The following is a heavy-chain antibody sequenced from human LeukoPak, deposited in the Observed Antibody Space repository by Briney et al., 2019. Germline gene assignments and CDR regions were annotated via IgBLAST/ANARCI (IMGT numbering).Heavy chain of an antibody. CDR1: GGSINSYY. Sequence: PSETLSLTCTVSGGSINSYYWNWIRQPPGKGLEWIGYIYYSGSTNYNPSLKSRVTILVDTSKNQFSLKLSSVTAADTAVYYCARAKTRRPGLLWFGEPHYYYYYMDVWGKGTTVTVSS. D-gene: IGHD3-10*01. V-gene: IGHV4-59*12. J-gene: IGHJ6*03. CDR2: IYYSGST. CDR3: ARAKTRRPGLLWFGEPHYYYYYMDV.